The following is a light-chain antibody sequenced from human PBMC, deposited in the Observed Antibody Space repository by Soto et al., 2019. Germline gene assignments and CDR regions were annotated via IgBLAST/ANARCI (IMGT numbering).Light chain of an antibody. CDR1: SSDVGGYNY. Sequence: QSVLTQPASVSRSPGQSITISCTGTSSDVGGYNYVSWYQQHPGKAPKLMIYDVSNRPSGVSNRFSGSKSGNTASLTISGLQAEDEADYYCSSYTSSSPGVFGTGTKVNV. CDR3: SSYTSSSPGV. J-gene: IGLJ1*01. V-gene: IGLV2-14*01. CDR2: DVS.